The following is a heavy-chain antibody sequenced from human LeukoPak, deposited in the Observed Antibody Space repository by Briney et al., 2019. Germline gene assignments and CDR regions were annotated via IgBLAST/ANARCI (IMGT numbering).Heavy chain of an antibody. CDR1: GGSINKYY. CDR3: ARHDYGGNSAWFDP. V-gene: IGHV4-59*01. Sequence: SETLSRTCTVSGGSINKYYWSWIRQPPGKGLEWIAYIYYSGATYYNPSLQSRVTISVDTSKNQFSLKLSSVTAADTAVYYCARHDYGGNSAWFDPWGQGTLVTVSS. J-gene: IGHJ5*02. D-gene: IGHD4-23*01. CDR2: IYYSGAT.